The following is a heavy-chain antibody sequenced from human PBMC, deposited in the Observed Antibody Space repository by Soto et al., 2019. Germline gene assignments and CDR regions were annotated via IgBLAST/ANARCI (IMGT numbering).Heavy chain of an antibody. Sequence: PSETLSLTCTVSGGSISSGGYYWSWIRQQPGKGLEWIGYINYSGSTNYNPSLKSRVTISVDTSKNQFSLKLSSVTAADTAVYYCARGGSGSYYYYGMDVWGQGTTVTVSS. CDR1: GGSISSGGYY. J-gene: IGHJ6*02. CDR2: INYSGST. V-gene: IGHV4-31*03. CDR3: ARGGSGSYYYYGMDV. D-gene: IGHD3-10*01.